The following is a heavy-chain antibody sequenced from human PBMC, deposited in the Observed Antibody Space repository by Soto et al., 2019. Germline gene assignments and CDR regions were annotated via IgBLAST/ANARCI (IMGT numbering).Heavy chain of an antibody. D-gene: IGHD3-3*01. Sequence: ASVNVSCKASGYTFTSDGISWVRQAPGQGLEWMGWISAYNGNTNYAQKLQGRVTMTTDTSTSTAYMELRSLRSDDTAVYYCASEGITIFGVCRSWFDPWGQGTLVTVST. CDR3: ASEGITIFGVCRSWFDP. J-gene: IGHJ5*02. CDR1: GYTFTSDG. V-gene: IGHV1-18*01. CDR2: ISAYNGNT.